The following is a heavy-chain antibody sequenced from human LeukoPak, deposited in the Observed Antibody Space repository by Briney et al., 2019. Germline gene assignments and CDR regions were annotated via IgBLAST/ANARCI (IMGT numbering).Heavy chain of an antibody. CDR2: ITSGSGSNV. D-gene: IGHD6-13*01. CDR3: ARHGSWSFDY. Sequence: GGSLRLSCAASGFTVSSHAMSWVRQAPGKGLEWVSAITSGSGSNVYYTDSLKGRFTISRDNSKNTLYMQMNSLRAEDTAVYYCARHGSWSFDYWGQGTLVTVSA. J-gene: IGHJ4*02. CDR1: GFTVSSHA. V-gene: IGHV3-23*01.